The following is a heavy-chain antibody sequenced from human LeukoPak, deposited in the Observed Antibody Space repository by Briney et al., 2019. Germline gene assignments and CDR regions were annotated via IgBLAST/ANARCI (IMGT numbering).Heavy chain of an antibody. D-gene: IGHD6-19*01. J-gene: IGHJ5*02. V-gene: IGHV1-2*02. CDR3: AREGWRIAVAGGRFDP. CDR2: INPNSGGT. CDR1: GYTFTGYY. Sequence: ASVKVSCKASGYTFTGYYMHWVRQAPGQGLEWMGWINPNSGGTNYAQKFQGRVTMTRDTSISTAYMELSRLRSDDTAVYYCAREGWRIAVAGGRFDPWGQGTLVTVSS.